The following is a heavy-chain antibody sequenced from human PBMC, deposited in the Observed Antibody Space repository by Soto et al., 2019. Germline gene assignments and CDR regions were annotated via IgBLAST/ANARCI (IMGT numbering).Heavy chain of an antibody. V-gene: IGHV4-59*01. CDR3: ARDTVLTGMFDL. CDR1: GGSIGSYH. J-gene: IGHJ5*02. D-gene: IGHD4-17*01. Sequence: SETLSLTCTVSGGSIGSYHWSWARRPPGKGLEWIASVYYTGTTNYNPSLGSRVTISIDAPENQISLKLASVTAADTAFYYCARDTVLTGMFDLSGQGTLVTGLL. CDR2: VYYTGTT.